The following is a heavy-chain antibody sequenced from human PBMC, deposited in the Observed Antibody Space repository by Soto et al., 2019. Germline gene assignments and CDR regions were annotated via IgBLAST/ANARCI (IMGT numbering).Heavy chain of an antibody. V-gene: IGHV5-51*01. CDR3: ARGYCSGGSCYTTDY. CDR1: GYSFTSYC. J-gene: IGHJ4*02. CDR2: IYPGDSDT. D-gene: IGHD2-15*01. Sequence: PGDSLKISCKGSGYSFTSYCIGWLRQMLGKGLEWMGIIYPGDSDTRYSPSFQGQVTISADKSISTAYLQWSSLKASDTAMYYCARGYCSGGSCYTTDYWGQGTLVTVSS.